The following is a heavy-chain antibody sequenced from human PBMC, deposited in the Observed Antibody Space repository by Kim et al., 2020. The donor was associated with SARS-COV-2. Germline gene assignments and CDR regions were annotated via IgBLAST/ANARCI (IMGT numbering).Heavy chain of an antibody. J-gene: IGHJ4*02. CDR3: ARHDLTGYSSSWIDYFDY. CDR2: IYYSGST. Sequence: SETLSLTCTVSGGSISSSSYYWGWIRQPPGKGLEWIGSIYYSGSTYYNPSLKSRVTISVDTSKNQFSLKLSSVTAADTAVYYCARHDLTGYSSSWIDYFDYWGQGTLVTVSS. D-gene: IGHD6-13*01. V-gene: IGHV4-39*01. CDR1: GGSISSSSYY.